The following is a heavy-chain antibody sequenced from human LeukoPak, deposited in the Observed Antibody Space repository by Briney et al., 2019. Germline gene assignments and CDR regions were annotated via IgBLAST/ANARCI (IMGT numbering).Heavy chain of an antibody. J-gene: IGHJ6*04. CDR1: GFTFSSYW. CDR2: ISSSGSTI. V-gene: IGHV3-48*04. CDR3: AELGITMIGGV. Sequence: GGSLRLSCAASGFTFSSYWMSWVRQVPGKGLEWVSYISSSGSTIYYADSVKGRFTISRDNAKNSLYLQMNSLRAEDTAVYYCAELGITMIGGVWGKGTTVTISS. D-gene: IGHD3-10*02.